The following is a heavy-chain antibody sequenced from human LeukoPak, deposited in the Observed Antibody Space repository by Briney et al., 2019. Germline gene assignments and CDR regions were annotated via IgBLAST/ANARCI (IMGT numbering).Heavy chain of an antibody. Sequence: SVRVSCKASGGTFSSYAISWVRQAPGQGLEWMGGIIPIFGTANYAQKFQGRVTITADKSTSTAYMELSSLRSEDTAVYYCASYYDILTGYYAYWGQGTLVTVSS. CDR3: ASYYDILTGYYAY. CDR1: GGTFSSYA. J-gene: IGHJ4*02. D-gene: IGHD3-9*01. V-gene: IGHV1-69*06. CDR2: IIPIFGTA.